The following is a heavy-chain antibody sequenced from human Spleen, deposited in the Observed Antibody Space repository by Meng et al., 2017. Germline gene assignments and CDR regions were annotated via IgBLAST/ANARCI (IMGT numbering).Heavy chain of an antibody. CDR3: ARVQRLRVLAD. CDR2: INHSGSP. J-gene: IGHJ4*02. Sequence: QAQLQQWGAGLLKPSETLSLTCAVYGESFSGYYWSWIRQAPGKGLEWIGEINHSGSPNYSPSLRSRVTISVHTSKNQFSLMLSSVTAADTAVYYCARVQRLRVLADWGQGSLVTVSS. V-gene: IGHV4-34*01. D-gene: IGHD3-3*01. CDR1: GESFSGYY.